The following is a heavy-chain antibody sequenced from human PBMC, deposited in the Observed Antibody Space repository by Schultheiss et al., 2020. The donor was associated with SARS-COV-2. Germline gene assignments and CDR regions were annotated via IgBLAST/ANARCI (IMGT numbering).Heavy chain of an antibody. CDR3: ARDHYDFWSGYYYYYGMDV. J-gene: IGHJ6*02. V-gene: IGHV3-48*03. CDR2: ISTSASTI. D-gene: IGHD3-3*01. CDR1: GFTFSSHE. Sequence: GGSLRLSCAASGFTFSSHEMNWVRQAPGKGLEWVSYISTSASTIYYADSVKGRFTISRDNAKNSLYLQMNSLRAEDTAVYYCARDHYDFWSGYYYYYGMDVWGQGTTVTVAS.